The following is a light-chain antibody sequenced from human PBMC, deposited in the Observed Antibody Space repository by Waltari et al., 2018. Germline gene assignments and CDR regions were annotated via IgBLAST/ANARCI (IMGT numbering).Light chain of an antibody. V-gene: IGKV3-20*01. CDR3: QQYGNLPRT. Sequence: ETVLTQSPGTLSLSPGDRATLSCRASQSVSSNYLAWYQHKPGQAPRLLISGASSRATGLPDRFSGSGSGTDFTLTISRLVPEDFAVYYCQQYGNLPRTFGQGTKVEIK. CDR1: QSVSSNY. J-gene: IGKJ1*01. CDR2: GAS.